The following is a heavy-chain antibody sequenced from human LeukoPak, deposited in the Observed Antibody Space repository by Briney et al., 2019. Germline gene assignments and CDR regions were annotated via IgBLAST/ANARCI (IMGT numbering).Heavy chain of an antibody. CDR2: FDYSGST. J-gene: IGHJ4*02. D-gene: IGHD2-15*01. V-gene: IGHV4-39*01. CDR1: GGSISSNTCY. CDR3: ARHLGGSYYSPFDY. Sequence: KPSETLSLACAVSGGSISSNTCYWGWIRQPPGKGLEWIGSFDYSGSTYYNPSLQSRVTIFEDTSKNQFSLKLTSVTAADTAVYYCARHLGGSYYSPFDYWGRGTLVTVSS.